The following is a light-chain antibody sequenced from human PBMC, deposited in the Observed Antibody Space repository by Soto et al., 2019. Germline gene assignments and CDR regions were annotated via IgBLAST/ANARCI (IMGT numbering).Light chain of an antibody. CDR2: LNSDGSH. CDR3: QTWGTGIQV. V-gene: IGLV4-69*02. Sequence: QSALTQSPSASASLGASVKLTCTLSSGHSTHAIAWHQQRPEKGPRYLMKLNSDGSHSKGDGIPDRFSGSSSGAERYLTISSLQSDDEADYYCQTWGTGIQVFGGGTKLTVL. CDR1: SGHSTHA. J-gene: IGLJ2*01.